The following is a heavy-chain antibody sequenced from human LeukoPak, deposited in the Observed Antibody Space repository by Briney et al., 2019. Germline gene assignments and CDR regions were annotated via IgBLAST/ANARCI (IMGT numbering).Heavy chain of an antibody. Sequence: SETLSLTCTVSGGSISSSSYYWGWIRQPPGKGLEWIGTIYYSESTYYNPSLKSRVTISVDTSKNQFSLKLSPVTAADTAVYYCARVSYSSGWYDDYFDYWGQGTLVTVSS. CDR1: GGSISSSSYY. CDR3: ARVSYSSGWYDDYFDY. V-gene: IGHV4-39*07. CDR2: IYYSEST. D-gene: IGHD6-19*01. J-gene: IGHJ4*02.